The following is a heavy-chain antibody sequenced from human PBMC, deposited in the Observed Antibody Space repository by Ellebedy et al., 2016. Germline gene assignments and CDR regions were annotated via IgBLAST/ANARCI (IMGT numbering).Heavy chain of an antibody. CDR3: ARCRDGYNRAMDV. V-gene: IGHV4-59*08. J-gene: IGHJ6*02. Sequence: SETLSLTCTVSGGSISSYYWSWIRQPPGKGLEWIGYIYYSGSTNYNPSLKSRVTISVDTSKNQFSLKLSSVTAADTAVYYCARCRDGYNRAMDVWGQGTTVTVSS. CDR1: GGSISSYY. CDR2: IYYSGST. D-gene: IGHD5-24*01.